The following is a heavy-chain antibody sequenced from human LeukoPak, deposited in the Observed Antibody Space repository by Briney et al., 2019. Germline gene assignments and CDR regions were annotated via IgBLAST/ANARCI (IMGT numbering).Heavy chain of an antibody. CDR2: IYYSGST. D-gene: IGHD3-10*01. V-gene: IGHV4-31*03. Sequence: SETLSLTCTVSGGSISSGGYYWSWIRQHPGKGLEWIGYIYYSGSTYYNPSLKSRVTISVDTSKNQFSLKLSSVTAADTAVYYCVVSLTWFGDGRGYFDYWGQGTLVTVSS. CDR3: VVSLTWFGDGRGYFDY. CDR1: GGSISSGGYY. J-gene: IGHJ4*02.